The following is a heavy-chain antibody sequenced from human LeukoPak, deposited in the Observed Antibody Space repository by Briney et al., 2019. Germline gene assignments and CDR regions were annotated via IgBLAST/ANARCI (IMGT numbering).Heavy chain of an antibody. CDR3: AKGPSMYSSSP. J-gene: IGHJ4*02. D-gene: IGHD6-6*01. CDR2: IRWDGGST. V-gene: IGHV3-43*02. Sequence: GGSLRLSCAASGFTFGDYAMHWVRQAPGKGLEWVSLIRWDGGSTYYADSVKGRFTISRDNSKNSLYLQMNSLRTEDTALYYCAKGPSMYSSSPWGQGTLVTVSS. CDR1: GFTFGDYA.